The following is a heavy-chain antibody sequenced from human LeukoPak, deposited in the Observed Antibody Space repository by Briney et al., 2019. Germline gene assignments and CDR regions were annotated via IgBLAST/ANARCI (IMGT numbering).Heavy chain of an antibody. CDR2: ISSTGGT. CDR1: GGSISRSS. D-gene: IGHD2-15*01. V-gene: IGHV4-59*01. CDR3: ARDCGSGGNCYPRGMDV. J-gene: IGHJ6*02. Sequence: SETLSLTCTVSGGSISRSSWSWIRQPPGKRLEWIGFISSTGGTNYSPSLKSRVTMSVDTSKNQFSLKLNSVTAADTAVYYCARDCGSGGNCYPRGMDVWGQGSTVTVSS.